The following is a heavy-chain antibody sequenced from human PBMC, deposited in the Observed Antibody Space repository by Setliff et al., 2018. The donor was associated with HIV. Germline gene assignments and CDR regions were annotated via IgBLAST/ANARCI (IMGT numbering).Heavy chain of an antibody. J-gene: IGHJ4*02. CDR3: ARGSWKDGAQGYFFDH. Sequence: SVKVSCKASGGTFSSYAISWVRQAPGQGLEWMGGIIPILGIANYAQKFQGRVTITAVESTSTAYMELSSLRSEDTAVYYCARGSWKDGAQGYFFDHWGQGTLVTVSS. CDR1: GGTFSSYA. CDR2: IIPILGIA. V-gene: IGHV1-69*10. D-gene: IGHD1-1*01.